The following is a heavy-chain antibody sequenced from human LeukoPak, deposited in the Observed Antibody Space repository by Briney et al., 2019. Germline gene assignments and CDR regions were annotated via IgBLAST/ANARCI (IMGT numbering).Heavy chain of an antibody. J-gene: IGHJ4*02. CDR3: VKDNPLDY. CDR1: GGSFSSYY. Sequence: PSETLSLTCAVYGGSFSSYYWSWVRQAPGKGLEWVAFIRYDGNNKLYADSMKGRFTISRDNSKNTLYLHINSLRAEDTAVYYCVKDNPLDYWGQGTLVIVSS. V-gene: IGHV3-30*02. CDR2: IRYDGNNK. D-gene: IGHD1-14*01.